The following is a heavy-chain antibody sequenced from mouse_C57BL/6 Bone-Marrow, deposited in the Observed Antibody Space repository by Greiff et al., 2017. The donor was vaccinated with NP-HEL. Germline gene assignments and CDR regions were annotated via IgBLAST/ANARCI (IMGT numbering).Heavy chain of an antibody. CDR3: ARWDYGNTWFAY. D-gene: IGHD2-1*01. CDR1: GYSITSGYY. CDR2: ISYDGSN. Sequence: EVQLQESGPGLVKPSQSLSLTCSVTGYSITSGYYWNWIRQFPGNKLEWMGYISYDGSNNYNPSLKNRISITRDTSKNQFFLKLNSVTTEVTATYYCARWDYGNTWFAYWGQGTLVTVST. V-gene: IGHV3-6*01. J-gene: IGHJ3*01.